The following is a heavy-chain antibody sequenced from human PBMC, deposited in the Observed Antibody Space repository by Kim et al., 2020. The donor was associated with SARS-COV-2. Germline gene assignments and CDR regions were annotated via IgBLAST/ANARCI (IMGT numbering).Heavy chain of an antibody. J-gene: IGHJ4*02. Sequence: TYYNPSLKSRVTISVDTSKNQFSLKLSSVTAADTAVYYCAAGYSSIRFDYWGQGTLVTVSS. CDR2: T. D-gene: IGHD6-13*01. CDR3: AAGYSSIRFDY. V-gene: IGHV4-39*01.